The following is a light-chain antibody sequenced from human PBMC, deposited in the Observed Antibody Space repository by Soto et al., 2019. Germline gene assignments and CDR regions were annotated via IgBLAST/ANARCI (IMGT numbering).Light chain of an antibody. CDR3: HQYGSSPPWT. Sequence: EVVLTQSPVTLSLSPGERATLSCGASQSVTSNYLAWYQQKPGLAPRLLIYDASIRAAGIPDRFSGSGSGTDFSLTLSRLERGDFPVYYCHQYGSSPPWTFGQGTKVEIK. CDR1: QSVTSNY. J-gene: IGKJ1*01. CDR2: DAS. V-gene: IGKV3D-20*01.